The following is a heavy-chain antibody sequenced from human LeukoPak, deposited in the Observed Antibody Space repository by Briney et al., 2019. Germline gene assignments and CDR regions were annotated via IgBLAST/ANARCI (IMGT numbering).Heavy chain of an antibody. J-gene: IGHJ4*02. Sequence: GGSLRLSCAASGFTFSSYEMNWVRQAPGKGLEWVSYISSSGSTIYYADSVKGRFTISRDNAKNSLYLQMNSLRAEDTAVYYCASYLVGLERIGFDYWGQGTLVTVSS. CDR1: GFTFSSYE. D-gene: IGHD3-3*01. CDR3: ASYLVGLERIGFDY. CDR2: ISSSGSTI. V-gene: IGHV3-48*03.